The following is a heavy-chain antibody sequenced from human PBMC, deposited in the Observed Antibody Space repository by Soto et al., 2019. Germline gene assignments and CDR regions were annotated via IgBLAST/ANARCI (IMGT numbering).Heavy chain of an antibody. Sequence: GASVKVSCKASGYTFTSYYMHWVRQAPGQGLEWMGMINPYNGSTNYAQKLQGRVTMTTDTSTSTAYMELRSLRSDDTAVYYCARGLYSSSSIVYYGMDVWGQGTTVTVSS. CDR2: INPYNGST. J-gene: IGHJ6*02. V-gene: IGHV1-18*04. CDR3: ARGLYSSSSIVYYGMDV. CDR1: GYTFTSYY. D-gene: IGHD6-13*01.